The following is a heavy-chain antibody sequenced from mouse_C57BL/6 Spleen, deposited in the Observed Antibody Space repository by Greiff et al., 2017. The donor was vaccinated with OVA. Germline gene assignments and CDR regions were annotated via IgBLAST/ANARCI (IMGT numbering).Heavy chain of an antibody. CDR1: GYTFTDYY. Sequence: EVQLQQSGPELVKPGASVKISCKASGYTFTDYYMNWVKQSHGKSLEWIGDINPNNGGTSYNQKFKGKATLTVDKSSSTAYMELRSLTSEDSAVYYCAREGYYGNCDYWGQGTTLTVSS. D-gene: IGHD1-1*01. V-gene: IGHV1-26*01. CDR2: INPNNGGT. J-gene: IGHJ2*01. CDR3: AREGYYGNCDY.